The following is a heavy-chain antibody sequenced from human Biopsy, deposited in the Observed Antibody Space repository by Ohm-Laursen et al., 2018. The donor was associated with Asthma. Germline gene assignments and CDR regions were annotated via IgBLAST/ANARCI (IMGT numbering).Heavy chain of an antibody. J-gene: IGHJ4*02. CDR1: GFAVSRDY. CDR2: IYSDGTS. Sequence: SLRLSCAAPGFAVSRDYMFWVRQAPGKGLEWVSVIYSDGTSHTADSVRGRFTITRDYSKNTLYLQMHSLRAEDTAVYYCARGDSSNWSHYYFDYWGQGTLVTVSS. V-gene: IGHV3-53*01. D-gene: IGHD3-22*01. CDR3: ARGDSSNWSHYYFDY.